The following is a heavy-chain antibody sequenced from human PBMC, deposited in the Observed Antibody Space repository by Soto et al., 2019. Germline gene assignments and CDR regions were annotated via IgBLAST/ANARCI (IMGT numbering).Heavy chain of an antibody. CDR3: ATPRQYGSGSYYPS. CDR1: GGSFSGYY. V-gene: IGHV4-34*01. J-gene: IGHJ5*02. Sequence: SETQSLTCAVYGGSFSGYYWSWIRKPPGKGMEWIGEINHSGSTNYNPSLKSRGNISVDTSKNQLSLKLSSVTAADTTVYFCATPRQYGSGSYYPSSGQGTLVTVSS. D-gene: IGHD3-10*01. CDR2: INHSGST.